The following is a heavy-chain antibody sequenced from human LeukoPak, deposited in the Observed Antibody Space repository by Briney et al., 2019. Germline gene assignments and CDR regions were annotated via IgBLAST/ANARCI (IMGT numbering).Heavy chain of an antibody. CDR1: GFTFSSYW. D-gene: IGHD3-22*01. CDR3: ARPHYYDSSGYYPYYYYYGMDV. J-gene: IGHJ6*02. CDR2: INSDGSST. Sequence: PGGSLRLSCAASGFTFSSYWMHWVRQAPGKGLVWVARINSDGSSTSYADSVKGRFTISRDNAKNTLYLQMNSLRAEDTAVYYCARPHYYDSSGYYPYYYYYGMDVWGHGPTVTVSS. V-gene: IGHV3-74*01.